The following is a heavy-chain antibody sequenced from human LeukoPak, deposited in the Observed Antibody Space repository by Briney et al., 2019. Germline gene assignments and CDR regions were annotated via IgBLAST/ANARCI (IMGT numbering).Heavy chain of an antibody. CDR3: ARGRYSGYDWVDY. CDR2: IYYSGST. J-gene: IGHJ4*02. Sequence: SETLSLTCTVSGGSISSYYWSWIRQLPGKGLEWIGYIYYSGSTNYNPSLKSRVTISVDTSKNQFSLKLGSVTAADTAVYYCARGRYSGYDWVDYWGQGTLVTVSS. D-gene: IGHD5-12*01. CDR1: GGSISSYY. V-gene: IGHV4-59*01.